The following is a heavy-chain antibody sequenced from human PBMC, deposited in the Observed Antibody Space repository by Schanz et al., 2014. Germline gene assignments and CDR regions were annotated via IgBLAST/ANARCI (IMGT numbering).Heavy chain of an antibody. CDR1: GYTFTTYY. D-gene: IGHD2-2*01. CDR3: ARGGFFDSTSFDS. Sequence: QVQLVQSGAEVKKPGASVKVSCKASGYTFTTYYIHWVRQAPGQGLEWMGKINPSSGTTRIAQNFQGSLAVTRDTSTSTVNMELSSLRSEDTAVYYCARGGFFDSTSFDSWGQGTLVTVSS. V-gene: IGHV1-46*03. J-gene: IGHJ4*02. CDR2: INPSSGTT.